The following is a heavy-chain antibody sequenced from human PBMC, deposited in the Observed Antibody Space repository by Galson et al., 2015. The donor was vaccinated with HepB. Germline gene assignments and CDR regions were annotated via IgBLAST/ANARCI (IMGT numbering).Heavy chain of an antibody. CDR1: GFTFGDYA. Sequence: SLRLSCAASGFTFGDYALNWFRQTPGKGLEWVGFIRSNAYGGTTEYAASVKGRFTISRDDSKSIAYLQMNRLKTEDTAVYYCARDFWSGYYKGAYWGQGTLVTVSS. J-gene: IGHJ4*02. CDR3: ARDFWSGYYKGAY. V-gene: IGHV3-49*03. CDR2: IRSNAYGGTT. D-gene: IGHD3-3*01.